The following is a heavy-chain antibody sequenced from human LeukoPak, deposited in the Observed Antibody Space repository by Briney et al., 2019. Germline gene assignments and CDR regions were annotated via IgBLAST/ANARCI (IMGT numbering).Heavy chain of an antibody. CDR3: ARVTMVRGVKEGRWFDP. CDR1: GGSISSSNW. J-gene: IGHJ5*02. Sequence: SETLSLTCAVSGGSISSSNWWSWVRQPPGKGLDWIGEIYHSGSTNYNPSLKSRVTISVDKSKNQFSLKLSSVTAADTAVYYCARVTMVRGVKEGRWFDPWGQGTLVTVSS. D-gene: IGHD3-10*01. CDR2: IYHSGST. V-gene: IGHV4-4*02.